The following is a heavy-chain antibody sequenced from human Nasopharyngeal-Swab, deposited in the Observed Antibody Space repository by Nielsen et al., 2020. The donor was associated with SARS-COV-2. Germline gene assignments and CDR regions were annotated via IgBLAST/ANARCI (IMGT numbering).Heavy chain of an antibody. V-gene: IGHV3-48*01. CDR2: ISSSSTI. Sequence: GGSLRLSCAASGFTFSSYSMNWVRQAPGKGLEWVSYISSSSTIYYADSVKGRFTISRDNAKNSLYLQMNSLRAEDTAVYYCARDILEGYGDSWYFDLWGRGTLVTVSS. D-gene: IGHD4-17*01. J-gene: IGHJ2*01. CDR3: ARDILEGYGDSWYFDL. CDR1: GFTFSSYS.